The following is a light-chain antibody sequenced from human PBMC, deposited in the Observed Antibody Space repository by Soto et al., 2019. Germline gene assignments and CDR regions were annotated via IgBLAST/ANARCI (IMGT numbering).Light chain of an antibody. V-gene: IGKV1-27*01. Sequence: DIPMTQSPSSLSASVGDRVTITCRASQGISNYLAWYQQKPGKVPKLLIYAASTLQSGVPSRFSGSGSGTDFTLTIXSXQXXDXXTXXXXXXXXAPFTFGPGTKVDIK. J-gene: IGKJ3*01. CDR1: QGISNY. CDR2: AAS. CDR3: XXXXXAPFT.